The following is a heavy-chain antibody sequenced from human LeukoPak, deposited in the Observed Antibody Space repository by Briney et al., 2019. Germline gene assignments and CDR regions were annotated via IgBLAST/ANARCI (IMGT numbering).Heavy chain of an antibody. D-gene: IGHD5-12*01. V-gene: IGHV4-34*01. CDR3: ASRPTIYYYHYGMDV. J-gene: IGHJ6*02. CDR2: IYYSGST. Sequence: PSETLSLTCGVYGGSLSGYYWSWIRQPPGKGLEWIGSIYYSGSTYYNPSLKSRVTISVDTSKNQFSLKLSSVTAADTAVYYCASRPTIYYYHYGMDVWGQGTTVTVSS. CDR1: GGSLSGYY.